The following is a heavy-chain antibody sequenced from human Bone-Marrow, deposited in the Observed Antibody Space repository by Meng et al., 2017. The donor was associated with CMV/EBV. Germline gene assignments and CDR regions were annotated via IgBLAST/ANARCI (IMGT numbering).Heavy chain of an antibody. D-gene: IGHD3-3*01. CDR1: GFTFSSYS. J-gene: IGHJ5*02. V-gene: IGHV3-21*01. CDR2: ISSSSSYI. CDR3: ARERGSITIFGVPRGANWFDP. Sequence: GESLKISCAASGFTFSSYSMNWVRQAPGKGLEWVSSISSSSSYIYYADSVKGRFTISRDNAKNSLYLQMNSLRAEDTAVYYCARERGSITIFGVPRGANWFDPWGQGPLVTVSS.